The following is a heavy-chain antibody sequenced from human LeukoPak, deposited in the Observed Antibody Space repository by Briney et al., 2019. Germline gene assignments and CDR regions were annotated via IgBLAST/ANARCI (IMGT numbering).Heavy chain of an antibody. J-gene: IGHJ4*02. Sequence: GGSLRLSCAAPGFTFSSYAMHWVRQAPGKGLEYVSAISSNGGSTYYANSVKGRFTISRDNSKNTLYLQMGSLRAEDMAVYYCARGPLWRYFDYWGQGTLVTVSS. V-gene: IGHV3-64*01. CDR1: GFTFSSYA. D-gene: IGHD1-1*01. CDR3: ARGPLWRYFDY. CDR2: ISSNGGST.